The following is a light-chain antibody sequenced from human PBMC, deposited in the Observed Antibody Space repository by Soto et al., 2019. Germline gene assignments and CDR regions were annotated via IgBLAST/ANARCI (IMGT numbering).Light chain of an antibody. CDR3: MLALQTPLT. V-gene: IGKV2-28*01. J-gene: IGKJ4*01. CDR1: QSLLDSDGKSY. CDR2: LAS. Sequence: EIVMTQSPLSLSVSPGEPASISCRSSQSLLDSDGKSYLDWYLQRPGQSPQLLIHLASDRASGVPDRFSGSGSGTYFTLRISRVEAEDVGVYYCMLALQTPLTFGGGTRVEIK.